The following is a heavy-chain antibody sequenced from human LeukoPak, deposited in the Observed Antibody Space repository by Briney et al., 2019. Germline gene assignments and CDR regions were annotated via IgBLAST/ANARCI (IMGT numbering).Heavy chain of an antibody. D-gene: IGHD3-22*01. CDR1: GGSISSSSYY. J-gene: IGHJ4*02. V-gene: IGHV4-39*01. CDR2: VYYSGYT. CDR3: ARLYYYDSSGYSVRSGIKY. Sequence: SETLSLTCTVSGGSISSSSYYWGWIRQPPGKGLEWIGSVYYSGYTYYNPSLKSRVTISVDTSDDQFSLKLSSVTAADTAVYYCARLYYYDSSGYSVRSGIKYWGQGTLVIVSS.